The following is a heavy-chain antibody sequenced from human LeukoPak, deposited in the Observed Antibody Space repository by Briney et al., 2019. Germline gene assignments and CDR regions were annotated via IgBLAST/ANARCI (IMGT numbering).Heavy chain of an antibody. J-gene: IGHJ4*02. CDR3: AREALGYYYDSSAEEVDY. V-gene: IGHV4-61*02. CDR1: GGSISSGSYY. D-gene: IGHD3-22*01. CDR2: IYTSGST. Sequence: SQTLSLTCTVSGGSISSGSYYWSWIRQPAGKGLEWIGRIYTSGSTNYNPSLKSRVTISVDTSKNQFSLKMSSVTAEDTAVYYCAREALGYYYDSSAEEVDYWGQGTLVTVSS.